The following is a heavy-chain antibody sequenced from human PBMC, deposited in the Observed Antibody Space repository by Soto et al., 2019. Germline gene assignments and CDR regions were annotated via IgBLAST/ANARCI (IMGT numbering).Heavy chain of an antibody. CDR1: GYSFTSYW. V-gene: IGHV5-51*01. Sequence: GESLKISCKGSGYSFTSYWIGWVRQMPGKGLEWMGIIYPGDSDTRYSPSFQGQVTISADKSISTAYLQWSSLKASDTAMYYCARLVERYSSSPHAFDIWGQGTMVTVSS. CDR2: IYPGDSDT. CDR3: ARLVERYSSSPHAFDI. J-gene: IGHJ3*02. D-gene: IGHD6-6*01.